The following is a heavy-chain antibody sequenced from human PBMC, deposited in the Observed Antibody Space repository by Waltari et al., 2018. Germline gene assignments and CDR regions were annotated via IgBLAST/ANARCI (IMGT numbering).Heavy chain of an antibody. CDR2: LYYTGST. D-gene: IGHD4-17*01. J-gene: IGHJ1*01. CDR3: ARDDYGDYSGRFFQH. Sequence: QVQLQESGPGLVKPSQTLSLSCTVSGDSITSGDYYWSWIRQPPGKGLEWIGNLYYTGSTYYNPSLESRVSISVDTSNKQFSLKLRSVTAADTAIYFCARDDYGDYSGRFFQHWGQGALVTVSS. V-gene: IGHV4-30-4*08. CDR1: GDSITSGDYY.